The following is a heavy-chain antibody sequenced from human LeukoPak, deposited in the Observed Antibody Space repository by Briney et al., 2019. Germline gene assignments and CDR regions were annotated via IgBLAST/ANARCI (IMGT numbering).Heavy chain of an antibody. V-gene: IGHV3-53*01. Sequence: GGSLRLSCVPSGFTVSSNHMSWVRQAPGKGLEWVSLIYNSGSTYYTDSVKGRFTISRDNSKNTLYLQMNSLRAEDTAVYYCTRRGDGGRSFDFWGQGTLVTVSS. D-gene: IGHD4-23*01. CDR2: IYNSGST. CDR1: GFTVSSNH. CDR3: TRRGDGGRSFDF. J-gene: IGHJ4*02.